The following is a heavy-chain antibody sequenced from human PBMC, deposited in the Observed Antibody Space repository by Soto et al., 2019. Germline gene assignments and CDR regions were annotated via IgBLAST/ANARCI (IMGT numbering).Heavy chain of an antibody. V-gene: IGHV1-24*01. CDR1: GYTLTELS. CDR2: FDPEDGET. D-gene: IGHD2-2*01. J-gene: IGHJ5*02. Sequence: EASVKVSCKVSGYTLTELSMHWVRQAPGKGLEWMGGFDPEDGETIYAQRFQGRVTMTEDTSTDTAYMELSSLRSEDTAVYYCATSRSPVVPATNWFDPWGQGTLVTVSS. CDR3: ATSRSPVVPATNWFDP.